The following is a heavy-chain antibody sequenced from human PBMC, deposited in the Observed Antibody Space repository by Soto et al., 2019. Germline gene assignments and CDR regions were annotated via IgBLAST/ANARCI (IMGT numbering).Heavy chain of an antibody. CDR1: GFTLSDYD. J-gene: IGHJ3*01. CDR2: IKGDGGAT. Sequence: DVHLLESGGGLVQPGGSLRLSCVASGFTLSDYDMGWVRQAPGKGLEWVSLIKGDGGATYYARSLEGRLTISRDTSENTLYLQINSLRVEDTALYYCAKDRRGGEYPAFDLWGQGTVVTVSS. CDR3: AKDRRGGEYPAFDL. D-gene: IGHD2-21*01. V-gene: IGHV3-23*01.